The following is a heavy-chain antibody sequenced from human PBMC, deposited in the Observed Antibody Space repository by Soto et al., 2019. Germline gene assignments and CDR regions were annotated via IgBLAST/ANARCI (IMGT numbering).Heavy chain of an antibody. CDR3: AASARDVLGYDYKDTEGLDI. V-gene: IGHV1-69*01. CDR1: GGTFSNFA. D-gene: IGHD4-4*01. J-gene: IGHJ3*02. CDR2: LIPLFNVA. Sequence: QVQLVQSGPEVKKPGSSVKVSCEASGGTFSNFAVNWVRQAPGQGLEWVGGLIPLFNVAKYAQKFEGRVTIVEHDSTSTAYMVLSSLSSADTAVYYCAASARDVLGYDYKDTEGLDIWGQGSMVNVSS.